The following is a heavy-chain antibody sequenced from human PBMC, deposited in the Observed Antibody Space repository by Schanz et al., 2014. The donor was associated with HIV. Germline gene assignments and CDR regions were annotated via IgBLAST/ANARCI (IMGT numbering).Heavy chain of an antibody. Sequence: QVQLVESGGGVVQPGRSLRLSCAASGFTFSTYGMHWVRQGPGKGLEWVAVISYDGSNKYYADSVKGRLTISRDNSKNTLFLQMNSLRGEDTAVYYCARVANWDYYGMDVWGRGTTVTVSS. V-gene: IGHV3-30*03. J-gene: IGHJ6*02. CDR1: GFTFSTYG. CDR3: ARVANWDYYGMDV. D-gene: IGHD3-16*01. CDR2: ISYDGSNK.